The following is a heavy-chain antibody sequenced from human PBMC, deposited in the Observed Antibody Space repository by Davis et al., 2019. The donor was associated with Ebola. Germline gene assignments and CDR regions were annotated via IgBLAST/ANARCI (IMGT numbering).Heavy chain of an antibody. Sequence: GGSLRLSCAASGFTFTDYYMSWIRQAPGKGLEWVSAISGSGGSTYYADSVKGRFTISRDNSKNTLYLQMNSLRAEDTAVYYCAKDPLAYYSRSSGPFDYWGQGTLVTVSS. CDR1: GFTFTDYY. CDR3: AKDPLAYYSRSSGPFDY. J-gene: IGHJ4*02. V-gene: IGHV3-23*01. CDR2: ISGSGGST. D-gene: IGHD6-6*01.